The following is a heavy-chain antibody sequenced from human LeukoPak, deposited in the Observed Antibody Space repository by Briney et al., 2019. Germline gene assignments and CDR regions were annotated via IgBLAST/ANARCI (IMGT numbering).Heavy chain of an antibody. CDR3: AREVCSSTSCYRGWFDP. CDR1: GGSISSGSYY. Sequence: SQTLSLTCTVSGGSISSGSYYWSWIRQPAGKGLEWIGRIYTSGSTNYNPSLKSRVTISVDTSKNQFSLKLSSVTAADTAVYYCAREVCSSTSCYRGWFDPWGQGTLVTVSS. V-gene: IGHV4-61*02. J-gene: IGHJ5*02. CDR2: IYTSGST. D-gene: IGHD2-2*01.